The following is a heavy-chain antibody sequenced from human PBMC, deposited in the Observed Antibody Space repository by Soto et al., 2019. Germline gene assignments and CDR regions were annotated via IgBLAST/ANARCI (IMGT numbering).Heavy chain of an antibody. CDR2: IIPIFGTA. CDR1: GGTFSSYA. D-gene: IGHD3-16*01. CDR3: ARGVITWTRDTYYYYYGMDV. Sequence: QVQLVQSGAEVKKPGSSVKVSCKASGGTFSSYAISWVRQAPGQGLEWMGGIIPIFGTANYAQKFQGRVTITADESTSTAYMELSSLRSEDTDVYYCARGVITWTRDTYYYYYGMDVWGQGTTVTVSS. J-gene: IGHJ6*02. V-gene: IGHV1-69*12.